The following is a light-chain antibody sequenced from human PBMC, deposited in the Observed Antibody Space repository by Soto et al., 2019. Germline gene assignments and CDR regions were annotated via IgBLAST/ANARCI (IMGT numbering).Light chain of an antibody. CDR3: QQYDRIPGFT. CDR1: QGIRNF. J-gene: IGKJ4*01. V-gene: IGKV3-11*01. Sequence: VLTQSPATLSLSPGERATLSCRASQGIRNFLAWYQQRPGQAPRLLIYDASNRATGIPTRFSGRGSGTDFTLTISSLQTDDFAVYYCQQYDRIPGFTFGGGTKVEI. CDR2: DAS.